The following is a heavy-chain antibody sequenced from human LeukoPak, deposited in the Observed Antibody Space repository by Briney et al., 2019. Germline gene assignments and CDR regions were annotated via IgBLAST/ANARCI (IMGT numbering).Heavy chain of an antibody. D-gene: IGHD2-2*02. J-gene: IGHJ4*02. CDR2: IDPNSGGT. CDR3: ARSGPGLVPAAILLPDY. Sequence: GASVKVSCKASGYTFTGYYMHWVRQAPGQGLEWMGWIDPNSGGTNYAQKFQGWVTMTRDTSISTAYMELSRLRSDDTAMYYCARSGPGLVPAAILLPDYWGQGTLVTVSS. V-gene: IGHV1-2*04. CDR1: GYTFTGYY.